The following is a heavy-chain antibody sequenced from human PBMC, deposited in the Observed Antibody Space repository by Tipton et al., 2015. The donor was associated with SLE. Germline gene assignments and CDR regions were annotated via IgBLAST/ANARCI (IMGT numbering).Heavy chain of an antibody. V-gene: IGHV3-21*01. CDR1: GFTFRSYN. CDR2: ISISSSYI. Sequence: SLRLSCAASGFTFRSYNMNWVRQAPGKGLEWVSSISISSSYIYYADSVKGRFTISRDNAKNSLYLQMNSLRAEDTAVYYCARVKLGTLTAAAPGDYWGQGTLVTVSS. CDR3: ARVKLGTLTAAAPGDY. D-gene: IGHD7-27*01. J-gene: IGHJ4*02.